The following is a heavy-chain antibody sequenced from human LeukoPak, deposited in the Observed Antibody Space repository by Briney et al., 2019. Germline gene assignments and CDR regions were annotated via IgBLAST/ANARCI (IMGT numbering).Heavy chain of an antibody. J-gene: IGHJ4*02. V-gene: IGHV4-28*01. Sequence: SETLSLTCAVSGHSICSADWWGWIRQSPGKGLEWIGYVHDSGETHYSPSLKSRITMSVDKSKNQFSLKLTSVTDVDTAVYHCAKKRNGISYFDSWGQGTLVTVSS. CDR3: AKKRNGISYFDS. CDR2: VHDSGET. D-gene: IGHD1-1*01. CDR1: GHSICSADW.